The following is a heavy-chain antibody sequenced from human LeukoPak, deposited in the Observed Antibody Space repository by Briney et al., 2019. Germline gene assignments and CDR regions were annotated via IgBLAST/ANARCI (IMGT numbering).Heavy chain of an antibody. CDR3: ARGGGLLWFGELADAFDI. Sequence: GGSLRLSCTVSGFTVSTNSMSWVRQAPGKGLEWVSVIYSGGSTYYADSVKGRFTISRDNSKNTLYLQMNSLRAEDTAVYYCARGGGLLWFGELADAFDIWGQGTMVTVSS. J-gene: IGHJ3*02. CDR1: GFTVSTNS. V-gene: IGHV3-66*01. D-gene: IGHD3-10*01. CDR2: IYSGGST.